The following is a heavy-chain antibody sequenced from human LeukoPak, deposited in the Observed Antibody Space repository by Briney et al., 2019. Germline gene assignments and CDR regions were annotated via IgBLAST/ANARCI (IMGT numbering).Heavy chain of an antibody. Sequence: GGSLRLSCAASGFTFSSYEMNWVRQAPGKGLEWVSYISSSGSTIYYADSVKGRFTISRDNAKNSLYLQMNSLRAEDKAVYYCARLHYYDSSGYYLPTDDAFDIWGQGTMVTVSS. CDR2: ISSSGSTI. CDR1: GFTFSSYE. CDR3: ARLHYYDSSGYYLPTDDAFDI. D-gene: IGHD3-22*01. J-gene: IGHJ3*02. V-gene: IGHV3-48*03.